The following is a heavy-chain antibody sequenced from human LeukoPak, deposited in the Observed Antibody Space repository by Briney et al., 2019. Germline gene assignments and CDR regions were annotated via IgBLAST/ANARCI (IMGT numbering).Heavy chain of an antibody. J-gene: IGHJ4*02. CDR2: ISGSGGSI. Sequence: PGGSLRLSCAASGFTFSSSAMSWVCQAPEKGLEWVSAISGSGGSIYYADSLKGRFTISRDNSKDTLYLQVNSLRAEDTAVYYCAKEYGSGSYLPEYWGQGTLVTVSS. CDR1: GFTFSSSA. D-gene: IGHD3-10*01. V-gene: IGHV3-23*01. CDR3: AKEYGSGSYLPEY.